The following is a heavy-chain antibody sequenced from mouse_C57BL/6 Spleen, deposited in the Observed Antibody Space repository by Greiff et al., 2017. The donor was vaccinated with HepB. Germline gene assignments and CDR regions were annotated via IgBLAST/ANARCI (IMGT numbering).Heavy chain of an antibody. Sequence: VQLQQSGPGLVQPSQSLSITCTVSGFSLTSYGIHWVRQSPGKGLELLGVIWRGGSTDYNAAFMSRLSITKDNSKSQVFCKMNSLQADDTAIYYCAKTWAPQPHFDYWGQGTTLTVSS. CDR2: IWRGGST. J-gene: IGHJ2*01. CDR1: GFSLTSYG. V-gene: IGHV2-5*01. CDR3: AKTWAPQPHFDY. D-gene: IGHD3-2*02.